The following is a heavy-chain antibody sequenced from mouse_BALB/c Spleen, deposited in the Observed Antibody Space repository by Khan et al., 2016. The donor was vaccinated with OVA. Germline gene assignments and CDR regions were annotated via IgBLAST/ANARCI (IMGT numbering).Heavy chain of an antibody. CDR1: GFTFSDYG. Sequence: EVELVESGGGLVQPGGSRKLSCAASGFTFSDYGMAWVRQAPGKGPEWVAFISDLAYNFYYADTVTGRFTLSRENAKNTLYLEMSSLRSGDTAMYYCARVGGTAPFAYWGQGTLVTVSA. CDR2: ISDLAYNF. CDR3: ARVGGTAPFAY. V-gene: IGHV5-15*02. D-gene: IGHD1-2*01. J-gene: IGHJ3*01.